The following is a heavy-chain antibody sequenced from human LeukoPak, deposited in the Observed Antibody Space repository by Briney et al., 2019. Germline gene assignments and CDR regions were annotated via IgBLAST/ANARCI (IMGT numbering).Heavy chain of an antibody. CDR2: IYYSGST. CDR1: GGSISSSRYY. D-gene: IGHD1-26*01. V-gene: IGHV4-39*01. Sequence: PSETLSLTCTVSGGSISSSRYYWGWLRQPPGKGLEWIGSIYYSGSTYYNPSLKRRVTISVDTSKNQFSLKLSSVTAADTAVYYCARPAGEWELLPRYWGQGTLVTVSS. J-gene: IGHJ4*02. CDR3: ARPAGEWELLPRY.